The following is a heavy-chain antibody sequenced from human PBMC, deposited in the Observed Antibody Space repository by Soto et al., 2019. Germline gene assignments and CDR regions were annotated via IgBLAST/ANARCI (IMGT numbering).Heavy chain of an antibody. J-gene: IGHJ4*02. D-gene: IGHD3-10*01. Sequence: PGGSLRLACAASEFPSRSYGMHWVRQPLGNGLEWVAVIWYDGSNKSYADSVKGRFTISRDNSKDTLYLQMNSLRAEETAVYYCAREPPLLSFGEPNYFDYWGQGTLVTVSS. CDR1: EFPSRSYG. V-gene: IGHV3-33*01. CDR2: IWYDGSNK. CDR3: AREPPLLSFGEPNYFDY.